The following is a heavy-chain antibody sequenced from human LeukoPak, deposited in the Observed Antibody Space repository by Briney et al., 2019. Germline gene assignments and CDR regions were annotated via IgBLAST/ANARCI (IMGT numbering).Heavy chain of an antibody. CDR3: ARSGANYYGSGSYYKV. V-gene: IGHV4-34*01. Sequence: PSETLSLTCAVYGGSFSAYYWSWIRQPPGEGLEWIGEINHSGSTNYNPSLKSRVTISVDTSKNQFSLKLSSVTAADTAVYYCARSGANYYGSGSYYKVWGQGTLVTVSS. CDR1: GGSFSAYY. D-gene: IGHD3-10*01. J-gene: IGHJ4*02. CDR2: INHSGST.